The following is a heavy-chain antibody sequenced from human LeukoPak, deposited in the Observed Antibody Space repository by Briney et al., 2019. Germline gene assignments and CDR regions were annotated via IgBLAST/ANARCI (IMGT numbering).Heavy chain of an antibody. Sequence: GGSLRLSCAASGFTFDDYGMSWARQAPGKGLEWVSGINWNGGSTGYADSVKGRFTISRDNAKNSLYLQMNSLRAEDTALYYCPRGELPLYSSYTRAVGAKGTRATVPS. CDR3: PRGELPLYSSYTRAV. V-gene: IGHV3-20*04. J-gene: IGHJ6*03. CDR1: GFTFDDYG. D-gene: IGHD1-26*01. CDR2: INWNGGST.